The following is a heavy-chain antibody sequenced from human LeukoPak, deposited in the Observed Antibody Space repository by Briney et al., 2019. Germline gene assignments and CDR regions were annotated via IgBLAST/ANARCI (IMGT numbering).Heavy chain of an antibody. J-gene: IGHJ4*02. D-gene: IGHD5-18*01. CDR2: ISGSGSTI. V-gene: IGHV3-48*03. CDR3: ARHLSGVTGYSYGRGIDY. Sequence: GGSLRLSCAASGFTFSSYEMNWVRQAPGKGLEWVSYISGSGSTIYYADSVKGRFTISRDNAKKSLYLQMKSLRAEDTAVYYCARHLSGVTGYSYGRGIDYWGQGTLVTVSS. CDR1: GFTFSSYE.